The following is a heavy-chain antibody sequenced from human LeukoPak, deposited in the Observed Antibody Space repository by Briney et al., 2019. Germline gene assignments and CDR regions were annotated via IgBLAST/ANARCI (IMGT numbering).Heavy chain of an antibody. V-gene: IGHV1-46*01. J-gene: IGHJ4*02. CDR1: GYSFSTHW. CDR2: INPNGGFT. D-gene: IGHD4-17*01. Sequence: ASVKVSCKASGYSFSTHWMHWVRQAPGQGLEWMGIINPNGGFTSYAQNFQGRVTVTRDLSTSTVHMELSDLRAEDTAVYYCARRAGEYSHPYDYWGQGTLVTVSS. CDR3: ARRAGEYSHPYDY.